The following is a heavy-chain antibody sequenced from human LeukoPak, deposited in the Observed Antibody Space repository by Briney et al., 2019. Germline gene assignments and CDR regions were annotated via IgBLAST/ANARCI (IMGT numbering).Heavy chain of an antibody. D-gene: IGHD3-10*02. V-gene: IGHV3-66*02. Sequence: GGSLRLSCAASGFTVSSNYMSWVRQAPGKGLEWVSVIYSGGSTYYADSVKGRFTISRDNSKNTLYLQMNSLRAEDTAVYYCASTILVYSGLAFDIWGQGTMITVSS. CDR1: GFTVSSNY. CDR2: IYSGGST. J-gene: IGHJ3*02. CDR3: ASTILVYSGLAFDI.